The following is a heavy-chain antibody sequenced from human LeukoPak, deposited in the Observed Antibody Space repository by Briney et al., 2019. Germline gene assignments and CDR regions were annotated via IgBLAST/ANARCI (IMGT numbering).Heavy chain of an antibody. D-gene: IGHD2-2*01. CDR3: ARPQRFQLLDFEY. V-gene: IGHV4-39*01. CDR2: IYYSGST. CDR1: GGSISSSRYY. Sequence: SETLSLTCTVSGGSISSSRYYWGWIRQPPGKGRESSGSIYYSGSTYYNPSLKSRVPISVDTSKNQFSLKLTSVTAADTAVYYCARPQRFQLLDFEYWGQGTLVTVSS. J-gene: IGHJ4*02.